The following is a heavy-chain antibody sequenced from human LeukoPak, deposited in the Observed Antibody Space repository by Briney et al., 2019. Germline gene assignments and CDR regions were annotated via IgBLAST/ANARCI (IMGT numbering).Heavy chain of an antibody. J-gene: IGHJ4*02. CDR1: GFTFSSYA. Sequence: GGSLRLSCAASGFTFSSYAMSWVRQAPGKGLEWVASIRQDGGEKSYVDSVKGRLTISRDNTKHSLYLQMSSLRAEDTGVYYCARDGTAAGLYFDLWGQGTLVTVSS. CDR2: IRQDGGEK. V-gene: IGHV3-7*01. D-gene: IGHD6-13*01. CDR3: ARDGTAAGLYFDL.